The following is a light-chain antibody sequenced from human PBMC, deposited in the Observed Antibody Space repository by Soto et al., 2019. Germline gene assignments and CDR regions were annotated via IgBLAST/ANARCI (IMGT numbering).Light chain of an antibody. Sequence: EIVLTQSPGTLSLSPGERVTLSCRASQSVYNNYLAWYQQKPGQAPRLLIFGASNRATGIPDRFSGSGSGTDFTLTISGLEPDDFAVYYCQQYGSSVSYTFGQGTKVEIK. CDR2: GAS. CDR3: QQYGSSVSYT. V-gene: IGKV3-20*01. J-gene: IGKJ2*01. CDR1: QSVYNNY.